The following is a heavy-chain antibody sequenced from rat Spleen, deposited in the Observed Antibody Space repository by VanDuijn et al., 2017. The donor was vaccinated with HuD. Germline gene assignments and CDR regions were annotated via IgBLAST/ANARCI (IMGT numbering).Heavy chain of an antibody. CDR1: GFTFSNYG. V-gene: IGHV5-19*01. CDR3: ARLGITLGAGHWFAY. Sequence: EVHLVESGGGLVQPGGSLKLSCAASGFTFSNYGMHWIRQAPTKGLEWVASISPSGGITNYRDSVKGRFTISRDNAKTTLYLQMDILTSEDSATYYCARLGITLGAGHWFAYWGQGTLVTVSS. CDR2: ISPSGGIT. J-gene: IGHJ3*01. D-gene: IGHD1-2*01.